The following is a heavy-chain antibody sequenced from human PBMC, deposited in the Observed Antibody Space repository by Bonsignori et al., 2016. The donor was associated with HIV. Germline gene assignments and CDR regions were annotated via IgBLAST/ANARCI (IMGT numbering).Heavy chain of an antibody. CDR2: IYYGGNT. CDR3: ARLYGSGLDY. J-gene: IGHJ4*02. D-gene: IGHD3-10*01. V-gene: IGHV4-39*07. Sequence: QLQLQESGPGLVKPSETLSLTCTVSGGSISRSSYYWGWVRQPPGKGLEWIVNIYYGGNTYYNPALKSRVTISVDTSKNQFSLNLTSVTGADTALYYCARLYGSGLDYWGQGRLVTVSS. CDR1: GGSISRSSYY.